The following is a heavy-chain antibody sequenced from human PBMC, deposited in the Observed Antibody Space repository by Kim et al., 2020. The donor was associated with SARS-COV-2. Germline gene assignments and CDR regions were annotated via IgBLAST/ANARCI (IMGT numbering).Heavy chain of an antibody. Sequence: NTRSSKKFQGRVTITRDTAATTAYLELSGLISEDTAVYYCAREAVAGSFDYWGQGTLVTISS. CDR2: NT. V-gene: IGHV1-3*01. CDR3: AREAVAGSFDY. D-gene: IGHD6-19*01. J-gene: IGHJ4*02.